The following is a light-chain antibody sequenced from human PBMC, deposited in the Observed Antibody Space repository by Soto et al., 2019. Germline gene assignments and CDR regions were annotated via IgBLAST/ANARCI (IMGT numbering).Light chain of an antibody. J-gene: IGKJ1*01. CDR2: ATS. CDR3: QQYNNWPRT. CDR1: QSITNY. V-gene: IGKV3D-15*01. Sequence: ELVLTQSPATLSLSPGERATLSCRASQSITNYLGWYQQKPGQAPRLLIYATSNRATGIPARFSGSGSGTGFTLTISRLQSEDFAVYYCQQYNNWPRTCGQGTKVDIK.